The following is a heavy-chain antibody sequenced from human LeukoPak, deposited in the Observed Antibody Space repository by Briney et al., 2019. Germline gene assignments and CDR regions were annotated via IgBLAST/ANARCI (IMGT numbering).Heavy chain of an antibody. J-gene: IGHJ4*02. CDR1: GFTFSSYA. V-gene: IGHV3-30-3*01. CDR2: ISYDGSNK. Sequence: GSLILSCAAPGFTFSSYAMHWVRQAPGKGLEWVAVISYDGSNKYYADSVKGRFTISRDNSKNTLFLQMNSLKTEDTAVYYCARDLLPQNFDSWGQGTLVSVTS. D-gene: IGHD2-15*01. CDR3: ARDLLPQNFDS.